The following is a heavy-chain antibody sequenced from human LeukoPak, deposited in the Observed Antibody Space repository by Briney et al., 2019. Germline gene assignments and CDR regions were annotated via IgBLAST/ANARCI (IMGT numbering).Heavy chain of an antibody. CDR3: ARVRGDYVWGSYRPTYYFDY. CDR2: INHSGST. D-gene: IGHD3-16*02. CDR1: GGSFSGYY. Sequence: SETLSLTCAVYGGSFSGYYWSWIRQPPGKGLEWIGGINHSGSTNYNPSLKSRVTISVDTSKNQFSLKLSSVTAADTAVYYCARVRGDYVWGSYRPTYYFDYWGQGTLVTVSS. V-gene: IGHV4-34*01. J-gene: IGHJ4*02.